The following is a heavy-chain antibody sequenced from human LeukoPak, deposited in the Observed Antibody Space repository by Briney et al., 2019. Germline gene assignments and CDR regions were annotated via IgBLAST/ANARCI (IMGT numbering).Heavy chain of an antibody. CDR3: ASLQKVGAIWFDP. J-gene: IGHJ5*02. CDR2: INPNSGGT. D-gene: IGHD1-26*01. V-gene: IGHV1-2*02. Sequence: ASVKVSCKASGYTFTGYYMHWVRQAPGQGLEWMGWINPNSGGTNYVQKFQGRVTMTRDTSISTAYMELSRLRSDDTAVYYCASLQKVGAIWFDPWGQGTLVTVSS. CDR1: GYTFTGYY.